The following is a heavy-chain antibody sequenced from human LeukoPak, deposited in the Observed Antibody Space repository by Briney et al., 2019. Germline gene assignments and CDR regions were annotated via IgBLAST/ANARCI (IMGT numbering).Heavy chain of an antibody. CDR1: GFTFSSYA. CDR2: ISGSGGST. J-gene: IGHJ4*02. CDR3: AKVGLTYSSTWYTPDY. D-gene: IGHD6-13*01. Sequence: GSLRLSCAASGFTFSSYAMSWVRQAPGKGLEWVSAISGSGGSTYYADSVKGRFTISRDNSKNTLYLQMNSLRAEDTAVYYCAKVGLTYSSTWYTPDYWGQGTLVTVSS. V-gene: IGHV3-23*01.